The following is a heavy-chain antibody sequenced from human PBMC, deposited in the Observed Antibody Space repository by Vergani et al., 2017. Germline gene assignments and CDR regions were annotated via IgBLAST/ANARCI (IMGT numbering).Heavy chain of an antibody. J-gene: IGHJ4*02. D-gene: IGHD3-22*01. CDR3: ASLFVYDSRGYGDD. CDR1: GGSISSYY. Sequence: VQLQESGPGLVKPSETLSLTCTVSGGSISSYYWSWIRQPPGKGLEWIGYIYYSGSTNYNPSLKSRVTISVDTSKNQFSLKLSSVTAADTAVYYCASLFVYDSRGYGDDWGQGTLVTVSS. V-gene: IGHV4-59*01. CDR2: IYYSGST.